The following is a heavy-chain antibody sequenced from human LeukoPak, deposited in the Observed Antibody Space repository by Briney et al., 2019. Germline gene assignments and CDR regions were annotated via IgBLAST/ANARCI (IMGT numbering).Heavy chain of an antibody. V-gene: IGHV3-30-3*01. CDR1: GFTFSSYA. J-gene: IGHJ4*02. CDR2: ISYDGSNK. D-gene: IGHD3-22*01. Sequence: GGSLRLSCAASGFTFSSYAMHWVRQAPGNGLEWVAVISYDGSNKYYADSVKGRFTISRDNSKNTLYLQMNSLRAEDTAVYYCAKDRRGLSDYYDSIAPSLKNYWGQGTLVTVSS. CDR3: AKDRRGLSDYYDSIAPSLKNY.